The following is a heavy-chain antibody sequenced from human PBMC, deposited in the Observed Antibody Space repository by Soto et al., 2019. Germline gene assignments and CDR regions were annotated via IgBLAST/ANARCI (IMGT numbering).Heavy chain of an antibody. CDR3: AEDAIAAAGTEYFQH. CDR1: GFTFSSYA. Sequence: GGSLRLSCAASGFTFSSYAMTWVRQAPGKGLEWVSSISASGGSTYYTYSVKGRFTISRDNSKSTVYLQMSSLRAEDTAVYYCAEDAIAAAGTEYFQHWGQGTLVTVS. D-gene: IGHD6-13*01. J-gene: IGHJ1*01. CDR2: ISASGGST. V-gene: IGHV3-23*01.